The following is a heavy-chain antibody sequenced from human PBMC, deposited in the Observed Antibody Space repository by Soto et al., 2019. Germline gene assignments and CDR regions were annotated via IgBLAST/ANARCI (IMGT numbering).Heavy chain of an antibody. CDR2: ISSSSSYI. V-gene: IGHV3-21*01. CDR1: GFSFNNYG. D-gene: IGHD2-2*01. J-gene: IGHJ5*02. CDR3: ARSDCTSTSCYVVWFDP. Sequence: EVQLVESGGGLVKPGGSLRLSCAASGFSFNNYGMNWVRQAPGKGLEWVSSISSSSSYISYADSVKGRFTISRDNAKNSVYLQMSSLRAEDTAVYYCARSDCTSTSCYVVWFDPWGQGTLVTVSS.